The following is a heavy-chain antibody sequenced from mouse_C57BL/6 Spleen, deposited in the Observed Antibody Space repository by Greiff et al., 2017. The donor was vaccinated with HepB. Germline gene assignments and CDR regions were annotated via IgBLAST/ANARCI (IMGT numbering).Heavy chain of an antibody. D-gene: IGHD4-1*01. CDR3: ARLGPYYFDY. CDR2: INPYNGDT. Sequence: VQLKQSGPELVKPGDSVKISCKASGYSFSGYFMNWVMQSHGKSLEWIGRINPYNGDTFYNQKFKGKATLIVDKSSSTAHMELRSLTSEDSAVYYCARLGPYYFDYWGQGTTLTVSS. V-gene: IGHV1-20*01. CDR1: GYSFSGYF. J-gene: IGHJ2*01.